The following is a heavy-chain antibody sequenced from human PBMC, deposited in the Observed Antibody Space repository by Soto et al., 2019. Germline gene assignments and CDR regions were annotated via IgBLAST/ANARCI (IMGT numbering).Heavy chain of an antibody. CDR3: ARDPWIKLGFDY. Sequence: QVQLVQSGAEVKKPGASVKVSCKASGYTFTSYAMHWVRQAPGQRLEWMRWINAGNGNTKYSQKFQGRVTITRDTSAITAYMELSSLRSEDTAGYYCARDPWIKLGFDYWGQGTLVTVSS. V-gene: IGHV1-3*01. CDR1: GYTFTSYA. CDR2: INAGNGNT. J-gene: IGHJ4*02. D-gene: IGHD5-18*01.